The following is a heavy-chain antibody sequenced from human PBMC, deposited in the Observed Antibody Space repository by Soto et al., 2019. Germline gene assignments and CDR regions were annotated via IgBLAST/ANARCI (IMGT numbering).Heavy chain of an antibody. Sequence: QFTLKESGPTLVKPTQTLTLTCTFSGYSLSTSGVGVGWIRQPPGRALEWLALIYWDDDKRYSPSLKSRLTITKDTSKIQVVLTMTNMDPVDTATYYCAHRLSWSDAFDIWGQGTMVTVSS. D-gene: IGHD6-13*01. CDR2: IYWDDDK. V-gene: IGHV2-5*02. J-gene: IGHJ3*02. CDR3: AHRLSWSDAFDI. CDR1: GYSLSTSGVG.